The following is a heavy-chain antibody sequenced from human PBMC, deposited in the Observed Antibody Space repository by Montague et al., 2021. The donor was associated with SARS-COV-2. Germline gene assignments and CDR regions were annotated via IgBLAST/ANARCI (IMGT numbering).Heavy chain of an antibody. CDR1: GDAITNHY. Sequence: SETLSLTCSVSGDAITNHYWSWIRQPAGKGLEWIGRMHFTGKTNFSPFFSSRLTMSADTSKNQFSLKLTSVTAADTAIYFCERDRFDFGAGRQGTIDFWGQGTLVTVSS. CDR2: MHFTGKT. CDR3: ERDRFDFGAGRQGTIDF. V-gene: IGHV4-4*07. D-gene: IGHD3-10*01. J-gene: IGHJ4*02.